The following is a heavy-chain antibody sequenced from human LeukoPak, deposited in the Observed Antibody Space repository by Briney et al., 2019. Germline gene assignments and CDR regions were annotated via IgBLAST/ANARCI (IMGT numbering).Heavy chain of an antibody. J-gene: IGHJ4*02. CDR2: ISGSGGTT. V-gene: IGHV3-23*01. D-gene: IGHD2-15*01. Sequence: PGGSLRLSCAASGFTFSNYAMSWVRQAPGKGLEWVSGISGSGGTTYYADSVKGRFTISRDNSKNTLYLQMNSLRAEDTAVYYCAKSSPYCRGGSCYSIDYWGQGTLVTVSS. CDR1: GFTFSNYA. CDR3: AKSSPYCRGGSCYSIDY.